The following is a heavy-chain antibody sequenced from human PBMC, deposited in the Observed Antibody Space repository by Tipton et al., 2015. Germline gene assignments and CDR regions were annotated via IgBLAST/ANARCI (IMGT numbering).Heavy chain of an antibody. J-gene: IGHJ4*02. V-gene: IGHV3-53*01. CDR3: ARNLGSVAFDY. Sequence: SLRLSCAASGFNFREYIMNWVRQAPGKGLEWVSTLSPDESTTYADSVKGRFTISGDNSNNTLYLYLKRLRAEDTAVYFCARNLGSVAFDYWGQGRLVTVSS. CDR2: LSPDEST. D-gene: IGHD3-3*02. CDR1: GFNFREYI.